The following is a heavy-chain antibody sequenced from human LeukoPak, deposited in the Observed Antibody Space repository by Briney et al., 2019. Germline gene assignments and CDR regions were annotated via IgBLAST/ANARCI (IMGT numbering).Heavy chain of an antibody. D-gene: IGHD6-19*01. CDR2: IRSKANSYAT. CDR1: GFTFSGSA. CDR3: ARAPIAVAGKGWSLRPFDY. V-gene: IGHV3-73*01. Sequence: GGSLRLSCAASGFTFSGSAMHWVRQVSGKGLEWVGRIRSKANSYATAYAASVKGRFTISRDDSKNTAYLQMNSLKTEDTAVYYCARAPIAVAGKGWSLRPFDYWGQGTLVTVSS. J-gene: IGHJ4*02.